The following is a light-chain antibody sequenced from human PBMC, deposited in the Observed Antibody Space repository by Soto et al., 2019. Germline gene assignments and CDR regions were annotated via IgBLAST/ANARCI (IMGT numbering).Light chain of an antibody. CDR3: SACDDSLNGVL. CDR1: NIGSNT. V-gene: IGLV1-44*01. Sequence: QSVLTQPPSASGTPGQRVTISCSGSNIGSNTVNWYQQLPGTAAKLLIYSNNQRPSGVPDRFSGSKSGTSASLAISGLQSEDEAEDDCSACDDSLNGVLFGGGTKLPVL. CDR2: SNN. J-gene: IGLJ3*02.